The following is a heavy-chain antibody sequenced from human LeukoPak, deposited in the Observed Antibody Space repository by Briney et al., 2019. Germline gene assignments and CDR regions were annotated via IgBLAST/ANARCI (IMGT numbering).Heavy chain of an antibody. CDR2: IIPIFGTA. Sequence: GASVNVSCKASGGTFSSYVISWVRQAPGQGLEWMGGIIPIFGTANYAQKFQGRVTITADESTSTAYMELSSLRSEDTAVYYCAVYRRVDDFWSGYFWGQGTLVTVSS. J-gene: IGHJ4*02. D-gene: IGHD3-3*01. V-gene: IGHV1-69*13. CDR1: GGTFSSYV. CDR3: AVYRRVDDFWSGYF.